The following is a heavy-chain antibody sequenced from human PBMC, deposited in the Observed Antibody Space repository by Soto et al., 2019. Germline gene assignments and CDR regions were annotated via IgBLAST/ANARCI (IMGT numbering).Heavy chain of an antibody. Sequence: SETLSLTCTISGGSVSVYYWSWIRQSTGQGLEWIGYIYASGSPYYNPSLRSRVTISAGTSKNQISLKLTSPTAADTAVYYCARGVGSSPPQYWGRGTLVTVSS. CDR2: IYASGSP. CDR1: GGSVSVYY. CDR3: ARGVGSSPPQY. D-gene: IGHD1-26*01. J-gene: IGHJ4*02. V-gene: IGHV4-59*02.